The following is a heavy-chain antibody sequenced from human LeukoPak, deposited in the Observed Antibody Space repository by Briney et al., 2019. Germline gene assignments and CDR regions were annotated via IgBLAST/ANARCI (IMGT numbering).Heavy chain of an antibody. J-gene: IGHJ5*02. CDR2: ISGYNGNT. CDR1: GYTFTNYG. Sequence: ASVKVSCKASGYTFTNYGISWVRQAPGQGLEWMGWISGYNGNTKYAQKLQGRVTMTTDTSTSTAYMELRSLRSDDTAVYYCPRTAYDILTGYFQPNWFDPWGQGTLVTVSS. D-gene: IGHD3-9*01. CDR3: PRTAYDILTGYFQPNWFDP. V-gene: IGHV1-18*01.